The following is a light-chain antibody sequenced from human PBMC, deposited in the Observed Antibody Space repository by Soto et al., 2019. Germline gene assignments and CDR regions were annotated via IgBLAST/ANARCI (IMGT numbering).Light chain of an antibody. V-gene: IGLV2-14*01. J-gene: IGLJ1*01. CDR3: SSYTSSSTYV. Sequence: QSVLTQPASVSGSPGQSITISCTGTSSDIGNYNYVSWYQQYPAKAPKLMIYEVSYRPSGVSNRFSGSKSGNTASLTISGLQAEDEADYYCSSYTSSSTYVFGTGTKLTVL. CDR1: SSDIGNYNY. CDR2: EVS.